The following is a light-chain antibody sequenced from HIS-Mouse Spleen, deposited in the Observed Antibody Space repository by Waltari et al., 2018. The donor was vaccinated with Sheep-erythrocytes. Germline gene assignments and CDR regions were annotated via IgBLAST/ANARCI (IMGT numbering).Light chain of an antibody. J-gene: IGLJ2*01. CDR1: ALPKNY. Sequence: SYELTQPPSVSVSPGQTARITCSGDALPKNYAYWYQPKSGQAPVLVHYEDSKRPSGIPGRVSGSSSGTMATLTISGAQVEDEADYYCYSTDSSGNHSVFGGGTKLTVL. CDR3: YSTDSSGNHSV. V-gene: IGLV3-10*01. CDR2: EDS.